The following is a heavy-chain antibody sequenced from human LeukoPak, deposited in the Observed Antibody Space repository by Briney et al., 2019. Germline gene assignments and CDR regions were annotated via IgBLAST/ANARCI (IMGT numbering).Heavy chain of an antibody. CDR1: GFTFSSYW. CDR3: ARDRGQFGEARDDAFDI. CDR2: IKQDGSEK. V-gene: IGHV3-7*01. J-gene: IGHJ3*02. D-gene: IGHD3-10*01. Sequence: PGGSLRLSCAASGFTFSSYWMSWVRQAPGKGLEWVANIKQDGSEKYYVDSVKGRFTISRDNAKNTLYLQMNNLRAEDTAVYYCARDRGQFGEARDDAFDIWGQGTMVTVSS.